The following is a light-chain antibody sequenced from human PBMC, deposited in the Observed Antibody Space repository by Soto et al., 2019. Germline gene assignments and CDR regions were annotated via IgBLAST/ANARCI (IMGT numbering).Light chain of an antibody. J-gene: IGLJ1*01. Sequence: QSVLTQPASVSGSPGQSITVSCSGISSDFGVSNYVSWYQQHPGKAPRLIIFDVNNRPAGVSPRFSGSKSGDTASLTISGLQTEDEAHYFCTSYTSSSTYVFGTGTKVTVL. CDR2: DVN. V-gene: IGLV2-14*03. CDR1: SSDFGVSNY. CDR3: TSYTSSSTYV.